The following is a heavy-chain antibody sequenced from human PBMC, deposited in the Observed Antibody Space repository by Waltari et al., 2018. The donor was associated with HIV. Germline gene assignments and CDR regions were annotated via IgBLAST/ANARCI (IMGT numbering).Heavy chain of an antibody. CDR1: GYTFTNYD. D-gene: IGHD6-19*01. CDR3: ARGRKVAGLNWFDP. J-gene: IGHJ5*02. V-gene: IGHV1-18*01. CDR2: ISAYNGNT. Sequence: QVQLVQSGAEVKKPGASVKVSCKASGYTFTNYDINWVLQAPGQGLEWMGWISAYNGNTDYAQKLQGRVTMTTDTSTSTAYMELRSLRSDDTAVYYCARGRKVAGLNWFDPWGQGTLVTVSS.